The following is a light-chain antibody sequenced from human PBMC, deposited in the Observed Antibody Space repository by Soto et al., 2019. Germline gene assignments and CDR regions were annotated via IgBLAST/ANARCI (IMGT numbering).Light chain of an antibody. CDR2: ITS. J-gene: IGKJ1*01. Sequence: DIIMTQSPATVSVSLGERVTLSCRASQSVSGNLAWYQQRPGQPPRLLISITSSRATGTAARFSGSGSGTDFTLTISNLRSEDLAVYFCQQYDAWPPTFGPGTKVEIK. CDR1: QSVSGN. CDR3: QQYDAWPPT. V-gene: IGKV3-15*01.